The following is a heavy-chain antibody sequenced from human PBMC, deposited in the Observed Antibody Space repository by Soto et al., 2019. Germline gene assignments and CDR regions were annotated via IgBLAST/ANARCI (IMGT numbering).Heavy chain of an antibody. Sequence: PGGSLRLSCAASGFTVSSNYMSWVRQAPGKGLEWVSVIYSGGSTYYADSVKGRFTISRDNSKNTLYLQMNSLRAEDTAVYYCARGRYFDWLYYYGMDVWGQGTTVTVSS. CDR1: GFTVSSNY. CDR3: ARGRYFDWLYYYGMDV. V-gene: IGHV3-53*01. CDR2: IYSGGST. D-gene: IGHD3-9*01. J-gene: IGHJ6*02.